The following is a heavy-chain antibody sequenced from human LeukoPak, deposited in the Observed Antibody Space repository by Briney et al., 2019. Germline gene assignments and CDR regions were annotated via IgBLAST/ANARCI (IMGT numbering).Heavy chain of an antibody. Sequence: GGSLRLSCAASGFTFSSYAMHWVRQAPGKGLEWVAVISYDGSNKYYADSVKGRFTSSRDNSKSTLYLQMNSLRAEDTAVYYCARTYTNNASYYLYWGQGTLVTVSS. V-gene: IGHV3-30*14. J-gene: IGHJ4*02. D-gene: IGHD3-10*01. CDR3: ARTYTNNASYYLY. CDR1: GFTFSSYA. CDR2: ISYDGSNK.